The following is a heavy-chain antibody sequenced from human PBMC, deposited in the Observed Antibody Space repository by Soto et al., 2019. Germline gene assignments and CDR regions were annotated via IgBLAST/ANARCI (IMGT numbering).Heavy chain of an antibody. Sequence: ASVKVSCKASGGTFSSYAISWVRQAPGQGLEWMGGIIPIFGTANYAQKFQGRVTITADESTSTAYMELSSLRSEDTAVYYCARDRTITFGGALYDYWGQGTLVTVSS. V-gene: IGHV1-69*13. CDR2: IIPIFGTA. CDR1: GGTFSSYA. CDR3: ARDRTITFGGALYDY. D-gene: IGHD3-16*01. J-gene: IGHJ4*02.